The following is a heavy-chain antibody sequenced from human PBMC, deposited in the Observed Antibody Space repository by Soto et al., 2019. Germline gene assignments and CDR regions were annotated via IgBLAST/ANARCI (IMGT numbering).Heavy chain of an antibody. Sequence: PGGSLRLSCAASGFTFSDSAIHWVRRTSGKGLEWVGRVRSKANGYATTYAASVKGRFTVSRDDSKNTAYLQMNSLKTEDTAVYYCTRQVPDGSPFDYWGQGTLVTVS. V-gene: IGHV3-73*01. CDR3: TRQVPDGSPFDY. CDR1: GFTFSDSA. CDR2: VRSKANGYAT. J-gene: IGHJ4*02.